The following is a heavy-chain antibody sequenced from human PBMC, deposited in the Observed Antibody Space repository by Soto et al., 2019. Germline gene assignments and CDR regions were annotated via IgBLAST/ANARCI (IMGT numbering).Heavy chain of an antibody. D-gene: IGHD3-22*01. J-gene: IGHJ4*02. CDR3: AKDPSMRYYYDSSGYAYFDY. Sequence: GGSLRLSWSASGFTFSSYAMSWVRQAPGKGLEWVSAISGSGGSTYYADSVKGRFTISRDNSKNTLYLQMNSLRAEETAVYYCAKDPSMRYYYDSSGYAYFDYWGQGT. CDR1: GFTFSSYA. V-gene: IGHV3-23*01. CDR2: ISGSGGST.